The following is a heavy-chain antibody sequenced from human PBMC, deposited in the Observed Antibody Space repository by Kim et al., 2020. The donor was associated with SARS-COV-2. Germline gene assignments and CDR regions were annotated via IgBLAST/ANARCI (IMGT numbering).Heavy chain of an antibody. Sequence: SETLSLTCTVSGGSISSTNYYWGWIRQPPGKGLEWIGSIYYSGSTYYNPSLESRVTISVDTSKNQFSLKLNTVTAADTAVYYCVRHESYGSDMDVWGQGTTVTVSS. V-gene: IGHV4-39*01. CDR3: VRHESYGSDMDV. CDR1: GGSISSTNYY. D-gene: IGHD3-10*01. CDR2: IYYSGST. J-gene: IGHJ6*02.